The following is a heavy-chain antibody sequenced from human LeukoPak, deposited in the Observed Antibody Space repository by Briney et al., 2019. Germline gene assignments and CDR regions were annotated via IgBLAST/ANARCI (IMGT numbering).Heavy chain of an antibody. Sequence: SGTLSLTCAVSGGSISSSNWWSWVRQPPGKGLEWIGEIYHSRSTNYNPSLKSRVTISVDTSKNQFSLKLSSVTAADTAVYYCATDNSYGSGSYYTWGQGTLVTVSS. CDR1: GGSISSSNW. J-gene: IGHJ4*02. CDR3: ATDNSYGSGSYYT. D-gene: IGHD3-10*01. V-gene: IGHV4-4*02. CDR2: IYHSRST.